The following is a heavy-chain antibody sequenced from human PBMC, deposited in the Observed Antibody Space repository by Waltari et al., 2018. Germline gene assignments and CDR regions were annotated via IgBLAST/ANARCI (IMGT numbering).Heavy chain of an antibody. J-gene: IGHJ6*03. V-gene: IGHV1-69*12. CDR2: IIPIFGTA. Sequence: QVQLGQSGAEVKKPGSSVKVSCEASVATFSSSAISWVRQAPGQGLEWMGGIIPIFGTANDAQKFQRRVTITADESTSTAYMELSSLRSEDTAVYYCVRSPYGGNSYYYYYYYMDVWGKGTTVTVSS. CDR1: VATFSSSA. D-gene: IGHD4-17*01. CDR3: VRSPYGGNSYYYYYYYMDV.